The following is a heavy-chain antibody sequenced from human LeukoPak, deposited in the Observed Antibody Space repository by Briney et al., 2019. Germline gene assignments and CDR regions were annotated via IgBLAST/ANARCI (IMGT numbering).Heavy chain of an antibody. V-gene: IGHV1-69*13. J-gene: IGHJ4*02. D-gene: IGHD2-2*02. CDR2: IIPIFGTA. CDR3: ARTPCSSTSCHMYYFDF. Sequence: SVKVSCKASGGTFSSYAISWVRQAPGQGLEWMGGIIPIFGTANHAQKFQSRVTITADESTSTAYMELSSLRSEDTAVYYCARTPCSSTSCHMYYFDFWGQGTLVTVSS. CDR1: GGTFSSYA.